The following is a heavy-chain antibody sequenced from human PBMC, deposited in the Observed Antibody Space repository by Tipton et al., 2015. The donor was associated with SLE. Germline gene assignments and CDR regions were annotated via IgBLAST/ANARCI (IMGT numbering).Heavy chain of an antibody. Sequence: TLSLTCTVSGDSISNNYWSWIRQLPGKGLKWIGYIYVSGSTNYNPSLKSRVAFSLDTSRNQLSLRLTAVTAADTAVYYCARLGGSGNYLFDSWGQGTLVTVSS. CDR1: GDSISNNY. D-gene: IGHD1-26*01. V-gene: IGHV4-4*09. CDR2: IYVSGST. CDR3: ARLGGSGNYLFDS. J-gene: IGHJ4*02.